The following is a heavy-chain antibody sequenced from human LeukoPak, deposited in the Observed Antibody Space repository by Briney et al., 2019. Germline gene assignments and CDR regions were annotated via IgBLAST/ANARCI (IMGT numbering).Heavy chain of an antibody. Sequence: SETLSLTCTVSGGSISSGGYYWSWIRQHPGKGLEWIGYIYYSGSTYYNPSLKSRVTISVDTSKNQFSLKLSSVTAADTAVYYCARNTLDCGGDCYSTPFDYWGQGTLVTVSS. CDR1: GGSISSGGYY. CDR2: IYYSGST. V-gene: IGHV4-31*03. CDR3: ARNTLDCGGDCYSTPFDY. D-gene: IGHD2-21*02. J-gene: IGHJ4*02.